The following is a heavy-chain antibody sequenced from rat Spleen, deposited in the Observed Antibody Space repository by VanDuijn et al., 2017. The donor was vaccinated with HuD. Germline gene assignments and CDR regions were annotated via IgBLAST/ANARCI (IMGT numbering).Heavy chain of an antibody. CDR3: TTMGSGGGY. CDR1: GFTFNNYW. D-gene: IGHD1-1*01. Sequence: EVQLVESGGGLVQPGRSLKLSCVASGFTFNNYWMTWVRQSPKKGLEWVATIIYDGSATYYRGSVRGRFTISRDNAKATLYLQMDSLRSEDTATYYCTTMGSGGGYWGQGVMVTVSS. V-gene: IGHV5-29*01. CDR2: IIYDGSAT. J-gene: IGHJ2*01.